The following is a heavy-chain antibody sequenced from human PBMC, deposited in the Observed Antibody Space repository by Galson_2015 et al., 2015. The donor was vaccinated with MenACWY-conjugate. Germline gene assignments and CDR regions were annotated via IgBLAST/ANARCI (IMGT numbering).Heavy chain of an antibody. D-gene: IGHD3-10*01. J-gene: IGHJ5*02. V-gene: IGHV5-51*01. CDR2: IYPGDPDT. CDR1: GYTFTSNW. Sequence: QSGAEVKKPGESLKISCTGSGYTFTSNWIGWVRQMPGKGLEWMGIIYPGDPDTRYTPSFQGHVTISADKSINTAYLQWGSLEAWDPGINFCARKGFGSSFLDLWGPGTLV. CDR3: ARKGFGSSFLDL.